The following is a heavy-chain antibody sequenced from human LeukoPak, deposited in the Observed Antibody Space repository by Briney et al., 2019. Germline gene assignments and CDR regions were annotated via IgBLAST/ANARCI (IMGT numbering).Heavy chain of an antibody. CDR1: GYTFTGYY. D-gene: IGHD3-10*01. J-gene: IGHJ4*02. CDR3: ARGQYYGSGSYYNGRGDFDY. Sequence: ASVKVSCKASGYTFTGYYMHWVRQAPGQGLEWMGWINPNSGGTNYAQKFQGRVTMTRDTSISTAYMELSRLRSDDTAVYYCARGQYYGSGSYYNGRGDFDYWGQGTLVTVSS. V-gene: IGHV1-2*02. CDR2: INPNSGGT.